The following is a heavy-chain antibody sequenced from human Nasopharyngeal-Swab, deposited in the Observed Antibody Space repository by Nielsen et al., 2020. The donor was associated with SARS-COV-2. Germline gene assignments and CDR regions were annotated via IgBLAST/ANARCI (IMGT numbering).Heavy chain of an antibody. CDR1: GFTFSSYK. D-gene: IGHD6-13*01. J-gene: IGHJ4*02. Sequence: GESLKISCAASGFTFSSYKMHWVRQAPGKGLEWVSYISSRGTGIYDADSVKGRFTISRDNAKNSLYLQMNSLRAEDTAVYYCARDGYSSSWYDYWGQGTLVTVSS. CDR3: ARDGYSSSWYDY. V-gene: IGHV3-48*03. CDR2: ISSRGTGI.